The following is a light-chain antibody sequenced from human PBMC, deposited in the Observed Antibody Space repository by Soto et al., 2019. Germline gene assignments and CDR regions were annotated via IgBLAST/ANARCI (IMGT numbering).Light chain of an antibody. J-gene: IGLJ1*01. Sequence: QSALTQPASVSGSPGQSITISCTGTSSDAGGYNYVSWYQQHPGKAPKLMIYEVSNRPSGVSNRFSGSKSGNTASLTISGLQAEDDADYYCSSYTSSSTLVFGTGTKVTVL. V-gene: IGLV2-14*01. CDR2: EVS. CDR1: SSDAGGYNY. CDR3: SSYTSSSTLV.